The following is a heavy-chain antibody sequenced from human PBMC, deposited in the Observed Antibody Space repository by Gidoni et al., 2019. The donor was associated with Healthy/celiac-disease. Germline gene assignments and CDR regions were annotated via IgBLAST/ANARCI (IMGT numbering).Heavy chain of an antibody. J-gene: IGHJ2*01. CDR3: ARGRFAIVAATHLLYFDL. Sequence: GAEVKKPGASVKVSCKASGYTFTSYDINWVRQATGQGLEWMRWMNPNSGNTGYAQKFQGRVTMTRNTSISTAYMELSSLRSEATAVYYCARGRFAIVAATHLLYFDLWGRGTLVTVSS. CDR2: MNPNSGNT. CDR1: GYTFTSYD. D-gene: IGHD6-25*01. V-gene: IGHV1-8*01.